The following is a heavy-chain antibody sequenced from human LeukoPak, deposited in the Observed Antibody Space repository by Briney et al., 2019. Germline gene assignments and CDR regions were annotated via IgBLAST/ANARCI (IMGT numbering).Heavy chain of an antibody. V-gene: IGHV1-2*02. CDR3: ARGQAGLLWFGEFYNWFDP. Sequence: ASVKVSCKASGYTFTGYYMHWVRQAPGQGLEGVGWINPNSGGTNYVQKFQGRVTMTRDTSISTAYMELSRLRSDDTAVYYCARGQAGLLWFGEFYNWFDPWGQGTLVTVSS. CDR2: INPNSGGT. J-gene: IGHJ5*02. D-gene: IGHD3-10*01. CDR1: GYTFTGYY.